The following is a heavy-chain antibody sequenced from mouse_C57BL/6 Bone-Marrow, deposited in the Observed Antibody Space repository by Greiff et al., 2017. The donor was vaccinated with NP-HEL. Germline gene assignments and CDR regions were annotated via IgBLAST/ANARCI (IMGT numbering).Heavy chain of an antibody. CDR1: GFSLSTFGMG. CDR3: GRVWLRRRDWYFDV. V-gene: IGHV8-8*01. D-gene: IGHD2-2*01. Sequence: QVTLKESGPGILQPSQTLSLTCSFSGFSLSTFGMGVGWIRQPSGKGLEWLAHIWWDDDKYYNPALKSRLTISKDTSKNQVFLKIANVDTADTATYYWGRVWLRRRDWYFDVWGTGTTVTVSS. J-gene: IGHJ1*03. CDR2: IWWDDDK.